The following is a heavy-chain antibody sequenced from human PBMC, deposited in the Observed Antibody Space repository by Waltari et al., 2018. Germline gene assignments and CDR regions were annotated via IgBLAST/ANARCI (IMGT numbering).Heavy chain of an antibody. J-gene: IGHJ4*02. CDR2: MNPNSGNT. CDR3: ARGPLRGSYYYFDY. CDR1: GYTFTSYD. V-gene: IGHV1-8*03. Sequence: QVQLVQSGAEVKKPGASVKVSCKASGYTFTSYDINWVRQANGQGLEWKGWMNPNSGNTGYAQKFQGRVTITRNTSKSTAYMELSSLRSEDTAVYYCARGPLRGSYYYFDYWGQGTLVTVSS. D-gene: IGHD1-26*01.